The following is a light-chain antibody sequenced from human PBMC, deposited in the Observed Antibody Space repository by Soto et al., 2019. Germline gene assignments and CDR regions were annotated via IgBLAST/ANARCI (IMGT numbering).Light chain of an antibody. CDR2: AAS. CDR3: QNFDSAAFT. V-gene: IGKV1-27*01. Sequence: DIQMTQSPSSLSASVGDRVTITCRANQGISNYLAWYQQRPGKVPKLLIYAASTLQSDVPSRFSGSGSGTDFTLTISSLLPEDVATYYCQNFDSAAFTFGPGTKVDIK. J-gene: IGKJ3*01. CDR1: QGISNY.